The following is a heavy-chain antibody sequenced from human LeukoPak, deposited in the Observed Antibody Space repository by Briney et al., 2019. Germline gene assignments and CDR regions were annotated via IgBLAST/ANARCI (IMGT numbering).Heavy chain of an antibody. V-gene: IGHV3-74*01. CDR3: AREVYSSGWSSFDY. CDR2: INSDGGST. D-gene: IGHD6-19*01. Sequence: PGGSLRLSCAASGFTFSSYSMNWVRQAPGRGLVWVSRINSDGGSTIHADSVKGRFTISRDNAKNTLYLQMNSLRAEDTAVYYCAREVYSSGWSSFDYWGQGTLVTVSS. J-gene: IGHJ4*02. CDR1: GFTFSSYS.